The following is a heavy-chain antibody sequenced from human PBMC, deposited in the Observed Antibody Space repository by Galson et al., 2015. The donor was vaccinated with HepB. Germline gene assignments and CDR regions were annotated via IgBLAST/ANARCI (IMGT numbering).Heavy chain of an antibody. J-gene: IGHJ4*02. CDR2: ISSSGNSK. D-gene: IGHD2-21*02. Sequence: SLRLSCAASGFTFSSYAMNWVRQAPGKGLEWVSGISSSGNSKYYADSVKGRFTISRDTSKNTLYLQTNSLGAEDTALYCCVKGLAAGDDFSVLDYSVPGTLVTASS. CDR1: GFTFSSYA. V-gene: IGHV3-23*01. CDR3: VKGLAAGDDFSVLDY.